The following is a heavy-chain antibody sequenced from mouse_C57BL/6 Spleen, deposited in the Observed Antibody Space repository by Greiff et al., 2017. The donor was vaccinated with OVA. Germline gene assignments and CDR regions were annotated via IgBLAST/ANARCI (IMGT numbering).Heavy chain of an antibody. CDR1: GYAFSSSW. CDR2: IYPGDGDT. V-gene: IGHV1-82*01. CDR3: VNWDDLCDY. D-gene: IGHD4-1*01. Sequence: VKLMESGPELVKPGASVKISCKASGYAFSSSWMNWVKQRPGKGLEWIGRIYPGDGDTNYNGKFKGKATLTADKSSSTAYMQLSSLTSEDSAVYFCVNWDDLCDYWGQGTTLTVSS. J-gene: IGHJ2*01.